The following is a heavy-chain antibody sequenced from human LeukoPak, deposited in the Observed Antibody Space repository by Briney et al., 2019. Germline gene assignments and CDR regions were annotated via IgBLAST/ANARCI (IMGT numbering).Heavy chain of an antibody. CDR3: ARSFNSYYDFWSGYFDY. CDR1: GGTFSSYA. Sequence: ASVKVSCKASGGTFSSYAISWVRQAPGQGLEWMGGIIPIFGTANYAQKFQGRVTITADESTSTAYMELSSLRSEDTAVYYCARSFNSYYDFWSGYFDYWGQGTLVTVSS. V-gene: IGHV1-69*13. J-gene: IGHJ4*02. CDR2: IIPIFGTA. D-gene: IGHD3-3*01.